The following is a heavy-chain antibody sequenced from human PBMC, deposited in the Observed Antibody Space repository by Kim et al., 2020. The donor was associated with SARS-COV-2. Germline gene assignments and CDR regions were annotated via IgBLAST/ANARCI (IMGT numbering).Heavy chain of an antibody. Sequence: GGSLRLSCVASGFIFHTYAMHWARQTPGKGLEYVSAISSNGFDTYYADSVRGRFTISRDNSKNTLFLQMGSLRPEDMGVYYCAREGRHCSGTACYVFDYWGQGTLVTVSS. CDR2: ISSNGFDT. CDR1: GFIFHTYA. D-gene: IGHD2-2*01. V-gene: IGHV3-64*02. CDR3: AREGRHCSGTACYVFDY. J-gene: IGHJ4*02.